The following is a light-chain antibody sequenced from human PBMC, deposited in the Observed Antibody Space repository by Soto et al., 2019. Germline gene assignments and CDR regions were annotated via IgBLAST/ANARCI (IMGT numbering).Light chain of an antibody. Sequence: IVLTQSPATLSLSPGEIVTLSCRASQSVSSYLAWYQQKPGQAPRLLIYGASNRATGIPDRFSGSGSGTDFTLTISRLEPEDFAVYYCQQYGSSGTFGQGTKVDIK. J-gene: IGKJ1*01. V-gene: IGKV3-20*01. CDR3: QQYGSSGT. CDR2: GAS. CDR1: QSVSSY.